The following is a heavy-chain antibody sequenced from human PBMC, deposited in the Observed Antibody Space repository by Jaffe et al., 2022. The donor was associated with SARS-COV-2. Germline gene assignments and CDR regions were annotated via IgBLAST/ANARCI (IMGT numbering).Heavy chain of an antibody. CDR2: ISYDGSNK. D-gene: IGHD2-2*01. CDR1: GFTFSSYG. J-gene: IGHJ6*02. V-gene: IGHV3-30*18. CDR3: AKEGYYCSSTSCSPHGMDV. Sequence: QVQLVESGGGVVQPGRSLRLSCAASGFTFSSYGMHWVRQAPGKGLEWVAVISYDGSNKYYADSVKGRFTISRDNSKNTLYLQMNSLRAEDTAVYYCAKEGYYCSSTSCSPHGMDVWGQGTTVTVSS.